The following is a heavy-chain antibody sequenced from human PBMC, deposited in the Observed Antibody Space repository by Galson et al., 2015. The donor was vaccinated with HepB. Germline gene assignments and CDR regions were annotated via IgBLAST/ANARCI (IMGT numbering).Heavy chain of an antibody. Sequence: SLRLSCAASGFTFSSYGMHWVRQAPGKGLEWVAVIWYDGSNKFFADSLKGRFTISRDSSKNTLYLQMNSLRVEDTAVYYCARDCSGGSCYGRSSGMDVWGQGTTVTVSS. V-gene: IGHV3-33*01. D-gene: IGHD2-15*01. CDR3: ARDCSGGSCYGRSSGMDV. CDR1: GFTFSSYG. J-gene: IGHJ6*02. CDR2: IWYDGSNK.